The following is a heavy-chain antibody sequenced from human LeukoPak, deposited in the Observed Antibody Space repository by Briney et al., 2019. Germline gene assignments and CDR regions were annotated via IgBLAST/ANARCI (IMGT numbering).Heavy chain of an antibody. CDR1: GYTFTGYY. Sequence: GASVKVSCKASGYTFTGYYMHWVRQAPGQGLEWMGWINPNSGGTNYAQKFQGRVTMTRDTSKNQFSLKLSSVTAADTAVYYCARGWTELGYGDPLGSWFDPWGQGTLVTVSS. J-gene: IGHJ5*02. D-gene: IGHD4-17*01. V-gene: IGHV1-2*02. CDR3: ARGWTELGYGDPLGSWFDP. CDR2: INPNSGGT.